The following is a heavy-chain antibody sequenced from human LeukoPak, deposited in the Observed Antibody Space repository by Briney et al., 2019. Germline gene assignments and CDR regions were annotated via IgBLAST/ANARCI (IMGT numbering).Heavy chain of an antibody. CDR3: ARQGSYFDY. CDR2: IYPGDSDT. CDR1: GYSFTGYW. Sequence: GESLKISWKGSGYSFTGYWSGGVRQMPGKGLEWMGIIYPGDSDTRYSPSFQGQVNISAGKSISTAYLQWSSLKASDTAMYYCARQGSYFDYWGQGTLVTVSS. V-gene: IGHV5-51*01. J-gene: IGHJ4*02.